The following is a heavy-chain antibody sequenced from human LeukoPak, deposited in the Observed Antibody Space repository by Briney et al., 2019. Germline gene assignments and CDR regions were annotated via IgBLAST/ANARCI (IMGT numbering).Heavy chain of an antibody. CDR2: ISCSGGST. J-gene: IGHJ4*02. CDR1: GFTFSSYA. Sequence: WGSLRLSCAASGFTFSSYAMSWVRQAPGKGLEWVSAISCSGGSTYYADSVKGRFTISRDNSKNTLYLQMNSLRAEDTAVYYCAKVPYSNYVSSEYYFGYWGQGTLVTVSS. CDR3: AKVPYSNYVSSEYYFGY. D-gene: IGHD4-11*01. V-gene: IGHV3-23*01.